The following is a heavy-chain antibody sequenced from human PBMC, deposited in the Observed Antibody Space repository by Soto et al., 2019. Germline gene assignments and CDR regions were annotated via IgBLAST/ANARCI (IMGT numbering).Heavy chain of an antibody. Sequence: PGGSLRLSCAASGFTFSSYAMSWVRQAPGKGLEWVSAISGSGGSTYYADSVKGRFTISRDNSKNTLYLQMNSLIAEDTAVYYCVKDHLLWFGELGYYYFDYWGQGTLVTVSS. D-gene: IGHD3-10*01. CDR2: ISGSGGST. CDR1: GFTFSSYA. V-gene: IGHV3-23*01. CDR3: VKDHLLWFGELGYYYFDY. J-gene: IGHJ4*02.